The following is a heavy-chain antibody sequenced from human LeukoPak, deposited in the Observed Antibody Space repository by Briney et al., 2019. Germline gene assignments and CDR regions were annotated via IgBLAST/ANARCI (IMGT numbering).Heavy chain of an antibody. Sequence: GGSLRLSCTASGFTFSNHAMTWVRQAPGKGLEWVSSMSSGGTYIYYADSGRGRFTISRDNAKNSLYLVMNSLRAEDTATYYCARDRPTGASRVFVVQWGQGTLVTVSS. V-gene: IGHV3-21*01. D-gene: IGHD2-15*01. CDR2: MSSGGTYI. CDR1: GFTFSNHA. CDR3: ARDRPTGASRVFVVQ. J-gene: IGHJ4*02.